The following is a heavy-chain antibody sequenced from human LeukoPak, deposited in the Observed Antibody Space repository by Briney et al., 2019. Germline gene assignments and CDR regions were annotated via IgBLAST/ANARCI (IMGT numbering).Heavy chain of an antibody. V-gene: IGHV1-8*01. CDR3: ARGPTGQEVDF. Sequence: ASVKVSCKTSGYSFTSYDMNWVRQGAGQGLEWMGWMNSKSGNAGYAQKFQGRVTMTRDTSISTAYMELSSLRSEDTAVYYCARGPTGQEVDFWGQGTLVTVSS. CDR1: GYSFTSYD. J-gene: IGHJ4*02. CDR2: MNSKSGNA.